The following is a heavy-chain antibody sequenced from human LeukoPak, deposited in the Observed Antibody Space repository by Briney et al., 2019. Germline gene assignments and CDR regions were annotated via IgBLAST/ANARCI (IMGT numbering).Heavy chain of an antibody. CDR2: IYSSGSA. J-gene: IGHJ5*02. CDR1: GGSINNYY. Sequence: KPSETLSLTCTVSGGSINNYYWSWIRQPAGEGLEWIGRIYSSGSASYNPSLKSRVTLSGDTSRNQLSLKLRYVTAADTAVYYCTREPSPWGQGTLVTVSS. V-gene: IGHV4-4*07. CDR3: TREPSP.